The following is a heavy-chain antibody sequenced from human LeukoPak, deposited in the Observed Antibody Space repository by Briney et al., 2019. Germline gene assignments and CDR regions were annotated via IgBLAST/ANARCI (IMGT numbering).Heavy chain of an antibody. V-gene: IGHV5-10-1*01. CDR2: IDPSDSYT. D-gene: IGHD1-7*01. J-gene: IGHJ5*02. CDR1: GYRFTSYW. CDR3: ARRTGTTGWFDP. Sequence: HGESLKISCKGSGYRFTSYWISWVRRMPGKGLEWMGRIDPSDSYTNYSPSFQGHVSISADKSISTAYLQWSSLKASDTAIYYCARRTGTTGWFDPWGQGTLVTVSS.